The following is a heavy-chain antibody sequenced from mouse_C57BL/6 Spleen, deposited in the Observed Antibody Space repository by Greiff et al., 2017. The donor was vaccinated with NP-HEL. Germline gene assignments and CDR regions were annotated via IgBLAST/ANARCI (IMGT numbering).Heavy chain of an antibody. CDR3: ARDLNYYGSSFDY. V-gene: IGHV5-4*01. D-gene: IGHD1-1*01. CDR1: GFTFSSYA. Sequence: DVKLVESGGGLVKPGGSLKLSCAASGFTFSSYAMSWVRQTPEKRLEWVATISDGGSYTYYPDNVKGRFTISRDNAKNNLYLQMSHLKSEDTAMYYCARDLNYYGSSFDYWGQGTTLTVSS. CDR2: ISDGGSYT. J-gene: IGHJ2*01.